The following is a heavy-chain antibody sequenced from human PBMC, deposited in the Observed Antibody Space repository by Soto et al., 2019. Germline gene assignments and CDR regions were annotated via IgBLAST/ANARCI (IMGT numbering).Heavy chain of an antibody. J-gene: IGHJ6*02. V-gene: IGHV1-18*04. CDR3: ARGEYCSSTSCYMDYYYYGMDV. D-gene: IGHD2-2*02. CDR1: GYTFTSYG. CDR2: ISAYNGNT. Sequence: ASVKVSSKASGYTFTSYGISWARQAPVPGLQWMGCISAYNGNTNYAQKLQGRVTMTTDTSTSTAYMELRSLRSDDTAVYYCARGEYCSSTSCYMDYYYYGMDVWGQGTTVTVSS.